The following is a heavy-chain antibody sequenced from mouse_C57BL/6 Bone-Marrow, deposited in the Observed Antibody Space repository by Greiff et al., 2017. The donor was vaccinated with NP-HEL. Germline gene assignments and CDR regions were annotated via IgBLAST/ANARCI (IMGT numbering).Heavy chain of an antibody. V-gene: IGHV5-17*01. CDR1: GFTFSDYG. Sequence: DVKLVESGGGLVKPGGSLKLSCAASGFTFSDYGMHWVRQAPEKGLEWVAYISSGSSTIYYADTVKGRFTISRDNAKNTLFLQMTSLRSEDTAMYYCARRVYYGSSHYAMDYWGQGTSVTVSS. J-gene: IGHJ4*01. CDR2: ISSGSSTI. CDR3: ARRVYYGSSHYAMDY. D-gene: IGHD1-1*01.